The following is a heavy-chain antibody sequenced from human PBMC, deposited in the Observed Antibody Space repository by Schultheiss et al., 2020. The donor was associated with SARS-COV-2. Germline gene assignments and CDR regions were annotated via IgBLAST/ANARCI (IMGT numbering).Heavy chain of an antibody. J-gene: IGHJ3*02. V-gene: IGHV3-30*07. CDR2: ISYDGSNK. Sequence: GGSLRLSCSASGFTFSSYAMHWVRQAPGKGLEWVAVISYDGSNKYYADSVKGRFTISRDNSKNTLYLQMNSLRAEDTAVYYCASTSSVTDAFDIWGQGTMVTV. CDR1: GFTFSSYA. D-gene: IGHD6-6*01. CDR3: ASTSSVTDAFDI.